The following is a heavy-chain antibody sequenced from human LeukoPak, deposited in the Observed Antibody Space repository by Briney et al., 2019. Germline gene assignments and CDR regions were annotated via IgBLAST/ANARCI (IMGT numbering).Heavy chain of an antibody. J-gene: IGHJ5*02. Sequence: GASVKVSCKASGYTFTGYYMHWVRQAPGQGLEWMGWISAYNGNTNYAQKLQGRVTMTTDTSTSTAYMELRSLRSDDTAVYYCARRPPTRPDIVEGPPAEGFDPWGQGTLVTVSS. CDR2: ISAYNGNT. CDR1: GYTFTGYY. CDR3: ARRPPTRPDIVEGPPAEGFDP. V-gene: IGHV1-18*04. D-gene: IGHD2-2*01.